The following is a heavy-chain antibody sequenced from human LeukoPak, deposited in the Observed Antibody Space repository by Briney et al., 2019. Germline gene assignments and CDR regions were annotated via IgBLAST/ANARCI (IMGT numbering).Heavy chain of an antibody. D-gene: IGHD1-26*01. V-gene: IGHV3-23*01. CDR1: GFTFSSYA. CDR2: ISGSGGST. CDR3: GKEDSIVGAEGYFDY. Sequence: GGSLRLSCAASGFTFSSYAMSWVRQAPGKGLEWVSAISGSGGSTYYADSVKGRFTISRDNSKNTLYLQMNSLRAEDTAVYYCGKEDSIVGAEGYFDYWGQGTLVTVSS. J-gene: IGHJ4*02.